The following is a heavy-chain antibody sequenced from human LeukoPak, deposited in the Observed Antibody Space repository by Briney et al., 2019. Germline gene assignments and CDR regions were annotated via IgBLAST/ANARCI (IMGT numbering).Heavy chain of an antibody. D-gene: IGHD6-19*01. V-gene: IGHV1-2*02. CDR2: INPNSGGT. CDR3: ARDQKQWLEIDY. Sequence: ASVKVSCKGSGYTFSDYYMHWVRQAPGQGLEWMGWINPNSGGTNFAQKFQGRVTMTRDTSISTAYMELSRLTSDDTAAYYCARDQKQWLEIDYWGQGTLVTVSS. CDR1: GYTFSDYY. J-gene: IGHJ4*02.